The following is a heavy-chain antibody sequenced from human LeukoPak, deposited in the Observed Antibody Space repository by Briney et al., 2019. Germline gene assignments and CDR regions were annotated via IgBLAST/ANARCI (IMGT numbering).Heavy chain of an antibody. D-gene: IGHD3-10*01. CDR3: ARGGDYYGSGSYYAFDP. CDR1: GGSISSSNW. Sequence: PSETLSLTCAVSGGSISSSNWWSWVRQPPGKGLEWIGEIYHSGSTNYNPSLKSRVTISVDTSKNQFSLKLSSVTAADTAVYYCARGGDYYGSGSYYAFDPWGQGTLVTVSS. V-gene: IGHV4-4*02. CDR2: IYHSGST. J-gene: IGHJ5*02.